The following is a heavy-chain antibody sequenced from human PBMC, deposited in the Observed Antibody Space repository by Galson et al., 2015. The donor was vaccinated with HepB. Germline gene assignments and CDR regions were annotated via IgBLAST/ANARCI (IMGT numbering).Heavy chain of an antibody. J-gene: IGHJ6*02. V-gene: IGHV3-23*01. CDR2: ITPSGDNT. Sequence: SLRLSCAASGFSFSSYAMTWVRQAPGKGLERISAITPSGDNTYSADSMKGRFTISRDSSKNTVSLQLNTLRAEDTAVYYCAKGAYYSSYALYGMDVWGQGTTVTVSS. CDR3: AKGAYYSSYALYGMDV. CDR1: GFSFSSYA. D-gene: IGHD6-6*01.